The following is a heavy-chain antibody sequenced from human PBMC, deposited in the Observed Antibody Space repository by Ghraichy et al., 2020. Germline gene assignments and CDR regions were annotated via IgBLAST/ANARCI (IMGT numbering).Heavy chain of an antibody. Sequence: GGSLRLSCTASGFTFGDYAMSWFRQAPGKGLEWVGFIRSKAYGGTTEYAASVKGRFTISRDDSKSIAYLQMNSLKTEDTAVYYCTRSLGGGFIVGATFWGQGTLVTVSS. V-gene: IGHV3-49*03. CDR1: GFTFGDYA. J-gene: IGHJ4*02. CDR2: IRSKAYGGTT. CDR3: TRSLGGGFIVGATF. D-gene: IGHD1-26*01.